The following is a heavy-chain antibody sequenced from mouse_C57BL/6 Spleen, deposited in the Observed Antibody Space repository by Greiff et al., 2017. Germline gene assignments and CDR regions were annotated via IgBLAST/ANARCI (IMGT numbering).Heavy chain of an antibody. J-gene: IGHJ4*01. V-gene: IGHV5-4*01. CDR2: ISDGGSYT. Sequence: EVQGVESGGGLVKPGGSLKLSCAASGFTFSSYAMSWVRQTPEKRLEWVATISDGGSYTYYPDKVKGRFTISRDNAKNNLYLQMSHLKSEDTAMYYCARDRGCYDAMDYWGQGTSVTVSS. CDR1: GFTFSSYA. CDR3: ARDRGCYDAMDY.